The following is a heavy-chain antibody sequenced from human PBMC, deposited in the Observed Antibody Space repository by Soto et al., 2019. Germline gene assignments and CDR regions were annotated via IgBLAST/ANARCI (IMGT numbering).Heavy chain of an antibody. CDR1: GFTFGDYG. V-gene: IGHV3-49*03. Sequence: HPGGSLRLSCTASGFTFGDYGVTWFRQAPGKGLEWLGLIRRKGYGGTTEYAASVKGRFIISRDDSKGIAYLQMNSLKTEDTAVYYCTKSVTKYYYGSGTYPTKTQPTGYYYYMDVWGNGTTVTVSS. CDR2: IRRKGYGGTT. D-gene: IGHD3-10*01. CDR3: TKSVTKYYYGSGTYPTKTQPTGYYYYMDV. J-gene: IGHJ6*03.